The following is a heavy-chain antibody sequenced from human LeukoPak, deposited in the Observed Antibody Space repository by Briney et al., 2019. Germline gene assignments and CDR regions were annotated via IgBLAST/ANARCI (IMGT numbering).Heavy chain of an antibody. CDR2: ISAYNGNT. J-gene: IGHJ6*02. CDR3: ASTIEYHEGNLCYYYYGMDV. D-gene: IGHD2-2*01. V-gene: IGHV1-18*01. CDR1: GYTFTSYG. Sequence: GASVKVSCKASGYTFTSYGISWVRQAPGQGLEWMGWISAYNGNTNYAQKLQGRVTMTTDTSTSTAYMELRSLRSDDTAVYYCASTIEYHEGNLCYYYYGMDVWGQGTTVTVSS.